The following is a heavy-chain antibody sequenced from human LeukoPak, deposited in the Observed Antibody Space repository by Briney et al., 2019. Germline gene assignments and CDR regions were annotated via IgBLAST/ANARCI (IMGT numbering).Heavy chain of an antibody. D-gene: IGHD3-10*01. V-gene: IGHV4-59*01. Sequence: PSETLSLTCTVSGASISTYYWSWIRQPPGKGLEWIGYIYYSGNTKYDPSLKSRATISVDTSKNQFSLNLSSVTAADTAVYYCARVGQGNFDYWGQGTLVTVSS. CDR1: GASISTYY. CDR3: ARVGQGNFDY. J-gene: IGHJ4*02. CDR2: IYYSGNT.